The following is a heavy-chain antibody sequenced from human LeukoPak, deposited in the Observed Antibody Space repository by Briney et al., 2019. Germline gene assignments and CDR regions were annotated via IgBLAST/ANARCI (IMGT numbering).Heavy chain of an antibody. Sequence: GGSLRPSCAASGFTFSSYAMSWVRQAPGKGLEWVSAISGSGGSTYYADSVKGRFTISRDNSKNTLYLQMNSLRAEDTAVYYCAKVDVWEMITFGGVDYWGQGTLVTVSS. CDR1: GFTFSSYA. CDR3: AKVDVWEMITFGGVDY. D-gene: IGHD3-16*01. V-gene: IGHV3-23*01. J-gene: IGHJ4*02. CDR2: ISGSGGST.